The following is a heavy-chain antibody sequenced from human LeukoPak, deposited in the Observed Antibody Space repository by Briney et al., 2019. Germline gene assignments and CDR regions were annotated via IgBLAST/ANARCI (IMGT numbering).Heavy chain of an antibody. Sequence: GGSLRLSCAASGFTFNIYAMSWVRQAPGKGLEWVGRIKIKTDGGTIEYGAPVKGRFTISRDDSKNTLYLQMNTLETEDTGVYYCTRISGSSSGPFDYWGQGSLVTVSS. J-gene: IGHJ4*02. CDR2: IKIKTDGGTI. V-gene: IGHV3-15*01. CDR1: GFTFNIYA. CDR3: TRISGSSSGPFDY. D-gene: IGHD1-26*01.